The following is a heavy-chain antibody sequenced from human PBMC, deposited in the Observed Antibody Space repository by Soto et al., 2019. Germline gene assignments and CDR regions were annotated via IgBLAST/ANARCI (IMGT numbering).Heavy chain of an antibody. CDR1: GYTFTDYH. V-gene: IGHV1-2*02. Sequence: ASVKVSCKASGYTFTDYHIHWVRQAPGQGLEFMGWINANNGGAGSAQQFQGRVTVTRDTSITTVYMELNNLRSDDTAVYYCAREGGSETLQPSYNWFDTWAREPWSPSPQ. D-gene: IGHD6-25*01. CDR2: INANNGGA. J-gene: IGHJ5*02. CDR3: AREGGSETLQPSYNWFDT.